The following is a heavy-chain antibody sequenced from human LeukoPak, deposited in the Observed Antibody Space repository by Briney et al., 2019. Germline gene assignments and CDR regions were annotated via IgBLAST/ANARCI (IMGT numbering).Heavy chain of an antibody. CDR3: AKSNGYGLIDI. CDR1: GGSFSGYY. D-gene: IGHD3-22*01. Sequence: PSETLSLTCAVYGGSFSGYYWSWVRQPPGKGLEWIGEINHSGSTNYNPSLKSRVTISVDTSKNQFSLKLSSVTAADTAVYYCAKSNGYGLIDIWGQGTMVTVSS. CDR2: INHSGST. J-gene: IGHJ3*02. V-gene: IGHV4-34*01.